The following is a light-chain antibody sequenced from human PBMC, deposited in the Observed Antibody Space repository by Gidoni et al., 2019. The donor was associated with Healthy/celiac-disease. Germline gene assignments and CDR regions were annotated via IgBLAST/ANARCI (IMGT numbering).Light chain of an antibody. J-gene: IGKJ4*01. CDR3: QQSYSTPVT. CDR2: AAS. V-gene: IGKV1-39*01. Sequence: IQMTQSPSSLSASVGDRVTITCRASQSISSYLNWYQQKPGKAPKLLIYAASSLQSGVPSRFSGSGSGTDFTLTISSLQPEDFATYYCQQSYSTPVTFGGXTKVEIK. CDR1: QSISSY.